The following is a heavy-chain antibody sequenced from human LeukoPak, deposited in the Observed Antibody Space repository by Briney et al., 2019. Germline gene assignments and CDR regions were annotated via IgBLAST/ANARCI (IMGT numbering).Heavy chain of an antibody. CDR1: DDSMISYY. D-gene: IGHD3-10*01. V-gene: IGHV4-4*07. Sequence: SSETLSLTCTVSDDSMISYYWSWIRQPAGKGLEWIGRVYSTGTTTYNPSLESRVTMSVDTSKNQFSLKLTSVTAADTAVYYCARDFLGRGVLFDYWGQGTLVTVSS. J-gene: IGHJ4*02. CDR3: ARDFLGRGVLFDY. CDR2: VYSTGTT.